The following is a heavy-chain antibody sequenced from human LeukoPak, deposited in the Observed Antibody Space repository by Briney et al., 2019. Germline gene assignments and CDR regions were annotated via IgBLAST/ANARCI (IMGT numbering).Heavy chain of an antibody. J-gene: IGHJ4*02. Sequence: GGSLRLSCVVSGFAFGDLVMHWVRQAPGKGLEWVSGISQKSESSDYADSVRGRFTVSRDNAKTSLYLQMNSLSPEDTAMYYCVKDAGGYGPLDYWGQGTLVAVSS. CDR3: VKDAGGYGPLDY. CDR2: ISQKSESS. V-gene: IGHV3-9*01. CDR1: GFAFGDLV. D-gene: IGHD5-18*01.